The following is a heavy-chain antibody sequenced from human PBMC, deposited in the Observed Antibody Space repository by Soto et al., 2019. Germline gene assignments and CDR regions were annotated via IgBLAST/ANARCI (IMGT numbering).Heavy chain of an antibody. CDR3: ARDGWGSNWYFDL. D-gene: IGHD3-16*01. J-gene: IGHJ2*01. CDR2: ISYDGKQT. V-gene: IGHV3-30*03. Sequence: GGSLRLSCGAPGVTFKDYGMHWVRQAPGKGLEWVAVISYDGKQTYYAASVKGRFTISKDKSKRTRFLQMNSLRVDYTAVYYCARDGWGSNWYFDLWGRGTLVTVSS. CDR1: GVTFKDYG.